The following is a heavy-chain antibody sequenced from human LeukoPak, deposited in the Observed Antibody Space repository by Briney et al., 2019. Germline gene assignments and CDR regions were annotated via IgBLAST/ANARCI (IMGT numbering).Heavy chain of an antibody. J-gene: IGHJ5*02. Sequence: PSETLSLTCTVSGGSISSSSYYWSWIRQPAGKGLQWIGRIYTSGSTNYNPSLKSRVTMSVDTSKNQFSLKLSSVTAADTAVYYCARDPDFTFLDGFDPWGQGTLVTVSS. D-gene: IGHD3-16*01. V-gene: IGHV4-61*02. CDR2: IYTSGST. CDR1: GGSISSSSYY. CDR3: ARDPDFTFLDGFDP.